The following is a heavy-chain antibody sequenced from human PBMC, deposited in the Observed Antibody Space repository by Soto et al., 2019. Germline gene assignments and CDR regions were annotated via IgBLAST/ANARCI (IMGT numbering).Heavy chain of an antibody. CDR1: GFTFGDYA. Sequence: GGSLRLSCTASGFTFGDYAMSWFRQAPGKGLEWVAFIKSKAYGRTTEYAASVRGRFTISRDDSKSIAYLQMNSLKTEDTAVYYCTRGGMWLGKLDFDYWGQGTLVTVSS. D-gene: IGHD3-22*01. CDR2: IKSKAYGRTT. CDR3: TRGGMWLGKLDFDY. V-gene: IGHV3-49*03. J-gene: IGHJ4*02.